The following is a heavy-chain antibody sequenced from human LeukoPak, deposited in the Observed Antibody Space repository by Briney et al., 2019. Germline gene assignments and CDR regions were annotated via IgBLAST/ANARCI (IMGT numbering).Heavy chain of an antibody. J-gene: IGHJ6*02. V-gene: IGHV3-33*01. CDR3: ARDPSYCSSTNCYVGSPLYYYYPMDV. D-gene: IGHD2-2*01. Sequence: GGSLRLACAPAGFTFSTSGMRWVRPAPGKGREWVAVIWLDGSNKHYAASVKGRFSISRDNSENTLYLQMNSLRAEDTAVYYCARDPSYCSSTNCYVGSPLYYYYPMDVWGQGTTVTVSS. CDR2: IWLDGSNK. CDR1: GFTFSTSG.